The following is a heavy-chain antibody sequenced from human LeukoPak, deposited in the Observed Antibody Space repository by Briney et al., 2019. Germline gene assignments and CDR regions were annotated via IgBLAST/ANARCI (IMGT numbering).Heavy chain of an antibody. CDR2: ISGSGGNT. D-gene: IGHD1-14*01. CDR3: AKPAKTDYADY. J-gene: IGHJ4*02. Sequence: GGSLRLSCAASGFIFSSYNIDWVRQAPGKGLEWVSAISGSGGNTYYADSVKGRFTISRDNSKNTLYLQMNSLRAEDTALYYCAKPAKTDYADYWGQGTLVTVSS. CDR1: GFIFSSYN. V-gene: IGHV3-23*01.